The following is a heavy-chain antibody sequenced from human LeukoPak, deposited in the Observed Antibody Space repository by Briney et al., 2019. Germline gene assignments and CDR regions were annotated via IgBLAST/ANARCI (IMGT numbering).Heavy chain of an antibody. V-gene: IGHV3-66*01. CDR2: IYSGGTT. D-gene: IGHD1-26*01. Sequence: GGSLRLSCAASGFTVSSNYMSWVRQAPGKGLEWVSVIYSGGTTYYANSVKGRFTISRDNSKNTLYLQMNTLGAEDTAVYYCAKSPGSYSYYSYMDVWGQGTTVTVPS. CDR3: AKSPGSYSYYSYMDV. CDR1: GFTVSSNY. J-gene: IGHJ6*02.